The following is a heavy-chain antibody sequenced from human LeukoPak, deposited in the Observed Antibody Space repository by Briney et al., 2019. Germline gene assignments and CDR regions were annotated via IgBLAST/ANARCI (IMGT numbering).Heavy chain of an antibody. V-gene: IGHV3-30*03. CDR2: ISYDGSNK. J-gene: IGHJ5*02. CDR3: ARDPSSGWYLKGWFDP. D-gene: IGHD6-19*01. Sequence: GRSLRLSCAASGFTFSNYGMHWVRQAPGKGLEWVTLISYDGSNKYYADSVKGRFTISRDNSKNTLYLQMNSLRAEDTAVYYCARDPSSGWYLKGWFDPWGQGTLVTVSS. CDR1: GFTFSNYG.